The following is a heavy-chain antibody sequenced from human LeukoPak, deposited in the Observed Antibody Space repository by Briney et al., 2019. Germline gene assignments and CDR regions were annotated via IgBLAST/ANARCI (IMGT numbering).Heavy chain of an antibody. D-gene: IGHD6-13*01. V-gene: IGHV4-31*03. J-gene: IGHJ6*02. Sequence: SETLSLTCTVSGGSISSGGYYWSWIRQHPGKGLEWIGYIYYSGGTYYNPSLKSRVTISVDTSKNQFSLKLSSVTAADTAVYYCARMFSSSWYHTYYYYYGMDVWGQGTTVTVSS. CDR1: GGSISSGGYY. CDR2: IYYSGGT. CDR3: ARMFSSSWYHTYYYYYGMDV.